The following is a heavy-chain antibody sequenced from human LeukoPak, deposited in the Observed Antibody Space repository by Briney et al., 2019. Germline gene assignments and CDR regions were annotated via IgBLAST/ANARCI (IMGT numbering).Heavy chain of an antibody. D-gene: IGHD2-2*01. CDR1: GLTFSSYC. Sequence: GGTLSLSCAASGLTFSSYCMHWGCQAPGKGQVWVSRINSDGYSTPYADAVKRGFILSSDNAKNTLYLHMNSLRADDTAVYYCTRAVGGSTTLDRFDYWGQGTLV. CDR2: INSDGYST. J-gene: IGHJ4*02. V-gene: IGHV3-74*03. CDR3: TRAVGGSTTLDRFDY.